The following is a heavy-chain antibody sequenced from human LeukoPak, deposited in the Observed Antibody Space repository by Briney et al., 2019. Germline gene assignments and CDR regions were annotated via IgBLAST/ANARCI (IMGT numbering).Heavy chain of an antibody. J-gene: IGHJ4*02. CDR2: IHSGGST. CDR3: AREGYSSSWGHFDY. V-gene: IGHV3-53*01. Sequence: GGSLRLSCAASGFTVSSNYMSWVRQAPGKGLEWVSAIHSGGSTYYADSVKGRFTISRDNSKNMVYLQMNSLRAEDTAVYYCAREGYSSSWGHFDYWGQGTPVTVSS. D-gene: IGHD6-13*01. CDR1: GFTVSSNY.